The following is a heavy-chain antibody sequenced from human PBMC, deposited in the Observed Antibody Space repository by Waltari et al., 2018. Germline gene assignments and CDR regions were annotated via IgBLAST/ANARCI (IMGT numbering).Heavy chain of an antibody. D-gene: IGHD3-9*01. Sequence: QVQLVQSGAEVKKPGASVKVSCKASGYTFTSYYMHWVRQAPGQGLGRMGIINPSGGSTSYAQKFQGRVTMTRDTSTSTVYMELSSLRSEDTAVYYCARSLRYFDWLAYWGQGTLVTVSS. CDR1: GYTFTSYY. CDR3: ARSLRYFDWLAY. J-gene: IGHJ4*02. CDR2: INPSGGST. V-gene: IGHV1-46*01.